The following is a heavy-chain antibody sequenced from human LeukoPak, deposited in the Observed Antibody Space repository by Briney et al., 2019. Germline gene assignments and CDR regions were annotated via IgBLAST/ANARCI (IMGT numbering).Heavy chain of an antibody. CDR2: MNPNSGNT. Sequence: ASAKVSCKASGYTFTRYAMNWMRQAPGQGLEWMGWMNPNSGNTGYAQKFQGRVTITRNTSISTAYMELSSLRSEDTAVYYCARGLLRKYYYYYYMDVWGKGTTVTVSS. CDR1: GYTFTRYA. J-gene: IGHJ6*03. V-gene: IGHV1-8*03. D-gene: IGHD3-22*01. CDR3: ARGLLRKYYYYYYMDV.